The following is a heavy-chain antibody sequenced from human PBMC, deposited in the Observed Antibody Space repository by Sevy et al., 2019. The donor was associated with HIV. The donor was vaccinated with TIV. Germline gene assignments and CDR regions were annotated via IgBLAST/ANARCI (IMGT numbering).Heavy chain of an antibody. CDR2: TYYRSKWYN. D-gene: IGHD1-26*01. V-gene: IGHV6-1*01. CDR1: GDSVSRNSAA. Sequence: KQSQTLSLTCAISGDSVSRNSAAWNWIRQSPSRGLEWLGRTYYRSKWYNDYAVSVKSRITINPDTSKNQFSLQLNSVTPEDTAVYYCARGARVVGATSYYYYCMDVWGQGTTVTVSS. CDR3: ARGARVVGATSYYYYCMDV. J-gene: IGHJ6*02.